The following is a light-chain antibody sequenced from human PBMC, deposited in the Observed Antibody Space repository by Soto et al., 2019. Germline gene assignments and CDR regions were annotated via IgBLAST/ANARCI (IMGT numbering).Light chain of an antibody. CDR3: PQSYSNPRK. V-gene: IGKV1-39*01. CDR2: GVS. CDR1: QRVGTY. Sequence: DIQMTQSPSSLSASVGDRVTISCRASQRVGTYLNWYRHRPGKATKLLIYGVSSLHSGVPSRFSGSGSETDFTLTISSLQPDDFATDYCPQSYSNPRKFGQGTKVEIK. J-gene: IGKJ1*01.